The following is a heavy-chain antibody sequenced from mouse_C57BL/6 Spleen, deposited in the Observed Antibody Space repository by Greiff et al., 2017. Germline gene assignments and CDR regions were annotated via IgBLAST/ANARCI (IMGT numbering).Heavy chain of an antibody. CDR2: ILPGSGST. CDR3: ARRGGLGVVDYFGC. V-gene: IGHV1-9*01. J-gene: IGHJ2*01. Sequence: QVQLQQSGAELMKPGASVKLSCKATGYTFTGYWIEWVKQRPGHGLEWIGEILPGSGSTNYNEKFNGKATFTADTSSNTAYMQLSSLTTEDSSIYYCARRGGLGVVDYFGCWGQGTTLSVSS. CDR1: GYTFTGYW. D-gene: IGHD3-1*01.